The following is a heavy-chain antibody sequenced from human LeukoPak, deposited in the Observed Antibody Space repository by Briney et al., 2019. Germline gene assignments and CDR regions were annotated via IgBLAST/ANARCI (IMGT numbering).Heavy chain of an antibody. CDR1: GFTFDDYA. V-gene: IGHV3-74*01. D-gene: IGHD6-13*01. Sequence: YPGGSLRLSCAASGFTFDDYAMHWVRQAPGKGLVWVSRINSDGSSTSYADSVKGRFTISRDNAKNTLYLQMNSLRAEDTAVYYCARAGGTAGSNWYFDLWGRGTLVTVSS. CDR3: ARAGGTAGSNWYFDL. CDR2: INSDGSST. J-gene: IGHJ2*01.